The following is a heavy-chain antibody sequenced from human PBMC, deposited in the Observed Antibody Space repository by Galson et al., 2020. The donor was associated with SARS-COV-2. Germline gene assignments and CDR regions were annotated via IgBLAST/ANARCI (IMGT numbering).Heavy chain of an antibody. Sequence: LSLTCAASGFTFSTYSMNWVRQAPGKGLEWVSSISSSSSYIYYADSVKGRFTISRDNAKNSLYLQMNSLRAEDTAVYYCARDMGAVVVASADYWGQGTLVTVSS. D-gene: IGHD2-15*01. CDR1: GFTFSTYS. CDR3: ARDMGAVVVASADY. CDR2: ISSSSSYI. J-gene: IGHJ4*02. V-gene: IGHV3-21*01.